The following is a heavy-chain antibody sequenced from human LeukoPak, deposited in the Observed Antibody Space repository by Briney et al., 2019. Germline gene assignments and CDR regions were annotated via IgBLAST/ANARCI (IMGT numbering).Heavy chain of an antibody. V-gene: IGHV1-2*04. CDR3: ARASRGSGSYFDAFDI. J-gene: IGHJ3*02. D-gene: IGHD1-26*01. Sequence: ASVKVSCKASGYTFTGYYMHWVRQAPGQGLEWMGWINPNSGGTNYAQKFQGWVTMTRDTSISTAYMELSRLRSGDTAVYYCARASRGSGSYFDAFDIWGQGTMVTVSS. CDR1: GYTFTGYY. CDR2: INPNSGGT.